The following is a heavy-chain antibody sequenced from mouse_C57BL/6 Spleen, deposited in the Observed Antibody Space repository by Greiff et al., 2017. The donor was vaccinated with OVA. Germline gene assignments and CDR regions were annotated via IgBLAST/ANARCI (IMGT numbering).Heavy chain of an antibody. J-gene: IGHJ1*03. Sequence: QVQLQQSGAELVRPGSSVKLSCKASGYTFTSYWMHWVKQRPIQGLEWIGNIDPSDSETHYNQKFKDKATLTVDKSSSTAYMQLSSLTSEDSAVYYCARAYYYGSSHGYFDVWGTGTTVTVSS. CDR3: ARAYYYGSSHGYFDV. D-gene: IGHD1-1*01. CDR2: IDPSDSET. CDR1: GYTFTSYW. V-gene: IGHV1-52*01.